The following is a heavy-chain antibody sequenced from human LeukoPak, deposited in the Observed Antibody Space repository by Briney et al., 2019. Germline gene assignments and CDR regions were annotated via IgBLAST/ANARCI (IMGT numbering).Heavy chain of an antibody. D-gene: IGHD3-10*01. CDR3: AREEDASGAFDI. CDR1: GGTFSSYA. V-gene: IGHV1-69*13. Sequence: GASVKVSCKASGGTFSSYAISWVRQAPGQGLEWMGGIIPILGTANYAQKFQGRVTITADESTSTAYMELSSLRSEDTAVYYCAREEDASGAFDIWGQGTMVTVSS. J-gene: IGHJ3*02. CDR2: IIPILGTA.